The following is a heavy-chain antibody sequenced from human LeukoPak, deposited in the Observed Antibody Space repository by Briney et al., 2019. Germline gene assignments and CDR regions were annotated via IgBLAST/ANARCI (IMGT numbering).Heavy chain of an antibody. V-gene: IGHV3-30*02. J-gene: IGHJ5*02. Sequence: PGGSLRLSCAASGFTFSNYGIHWVRQAPGTGLEWVAFIRYDGSKKYYADSVKGRFTISRDNSKNTLYLQVNSLRAEDTAVYYCAKDSGIFGVVTSNWFDPWGQGTLVTVSS. CDR1: GFTFSNYG. D-gene: IGHD3-3*01. CDR2: IRYDGSKK. CDR3: AKDSGIFGVVTSNWFDP.